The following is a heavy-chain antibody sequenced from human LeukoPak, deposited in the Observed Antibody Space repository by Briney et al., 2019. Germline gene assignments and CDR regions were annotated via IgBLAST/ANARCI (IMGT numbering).Heavy chain of an antibody. CDR1: GYTFTGYY. CDR3: ARGLGSVTSGYSSGCLDY. Sequence: ASVKVSCKASGYTFTGYYMHWVRQAPGQGLEWMGWINPNSGGTNYAQKLQGRVTMTTDTSTSTAYMELRSLRSDDTAVYYCARGLGSVTSGYSSGCLDYWGQGTLVTVSS. V-gene: IGHV1-2*02. J-gene: IGHJ4*02. D-gene: IGHD6-19*01. CDR2: INPNSGGT.